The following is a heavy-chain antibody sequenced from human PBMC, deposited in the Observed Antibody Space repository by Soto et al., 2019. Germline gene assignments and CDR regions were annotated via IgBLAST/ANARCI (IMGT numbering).Heavy chain of an antibody. Sequence: QVQLQQWGAGLLKPSETLSLTYAVHSGSFSGYYWSWIRQPPGKGLEWIGEINHSGFTNYNPSLMSRVTISLDMSKNQVSLKVSSVTPADTAVYYCARTSTIFGVVSDSWGQGTLVTVSS. J-gene: IGHJ4*02. V-gene: IGHV4-34*01. D-gene: IGHD3-3*01. CDR1: SGSFSGYY. CDR3: ARTSTIFGVVSDS. CDR2: INHSGFT.